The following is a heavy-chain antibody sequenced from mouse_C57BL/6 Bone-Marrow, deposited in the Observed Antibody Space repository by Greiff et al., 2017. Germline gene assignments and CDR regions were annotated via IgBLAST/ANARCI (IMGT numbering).Heavy chain of an antibody. D-gene: IGHD2-10*02. Sequence: QVKLQQPGAELVMPGASVKLSCKASGYTFTSYWMHWVKQRPGQGLEWIGEIDPSDSYTNYNQKFKGKSTLTVDKSSSTAYMQLSSLTSEDSAVYYCARLYGNYDAMDYWGQGTSVTVSS. CDR1: GYTFTSYW. J-gene: IGHJ4*01. V-gene: IGHV1-69*01. CDR2: IDPSDSYT. CDR3: ARLYGNYDAMDY.